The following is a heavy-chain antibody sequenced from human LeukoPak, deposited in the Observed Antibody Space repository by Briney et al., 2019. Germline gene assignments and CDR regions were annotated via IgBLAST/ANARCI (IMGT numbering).Heavy chain of an antibody. J-gene: IGHJ4*02. D-gene: IGHD6-19*01. CDR3: ARWPAVAGGLHYPDY. CDR1: GDSVSSNSAA. V-gene: IGHV6-1*01. CDR2: TYYRSKWYN. Sequence: SQTLSLTCAISGDSVSSNSAAWNWIRQSPSRGLEWLGRTYYRSKWYNDYAVSVKSRISINPDTSKNQFSLQLNSVTPEDTAVYYCARWPAVAGGLHYPDYWGQRTLVSVSS.